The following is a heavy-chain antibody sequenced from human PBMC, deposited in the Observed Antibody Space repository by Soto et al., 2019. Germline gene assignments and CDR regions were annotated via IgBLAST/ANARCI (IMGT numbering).Heavy chain of an antibody. CDR1: GFTFGNYW. J-gene: IGHJ4*02. V-gene: IGHV3-74*01. CDR2: MNSDGSTT. CDR3: ATAEVDY. Sequence: AASVKVSCAASGFTFGNYWMHWVRQAPGKGLEWVSRMNSDGSTTNYADSVKGRFTVSRDNARNTLYLQMNSLRAEDTAVYYCATAEVDYWGQGTRVTVSS.